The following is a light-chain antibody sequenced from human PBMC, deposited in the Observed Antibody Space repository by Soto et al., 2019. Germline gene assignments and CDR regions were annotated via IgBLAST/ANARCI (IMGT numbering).Light chain of an antibody. V-gene: IGLV2-14*03. J-gene: IGLJ1*01. CDR3: SSFTSNRIYV. CDR1: HNDIGTYDY. CDR2: GVT. Sequence: QSVLTQPTSVSGSPGQSITISCTGNHNDIGTYDYVSWDQQHPGRAPRLLIHGVTTRPSGISDRFSASKSGLTASLTISGLQPEDEADYYCSSFTSNRIYVFGPGTKVTVL.